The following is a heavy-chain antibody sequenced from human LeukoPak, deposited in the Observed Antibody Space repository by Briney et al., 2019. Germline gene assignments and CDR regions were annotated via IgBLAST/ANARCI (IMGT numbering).Heavy chain of an antibody. CDR2: ISSSSSYI. Sequence: GGSLRLSCAASGFTFSSYSMNWVRQAPGKGLEWVSSISSSSSYIYYADSVKGRFTISRDNSKNSLYLQMNSLRAEDTAVYYCARDSKITIFGVVITRYAFDIWGQGTMVTVSS. CDR1: GFTFSSYS. D-gene: IGHD3-3*01. V-gene: IGHV3-21*01. J-gene: IGHJ3*02. CDR3: ARDSKITIFGVVITRYAFDI.